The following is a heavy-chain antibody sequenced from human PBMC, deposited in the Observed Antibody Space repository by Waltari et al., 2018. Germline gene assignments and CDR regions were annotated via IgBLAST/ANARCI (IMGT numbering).Heavy chain of an antibody. J-gene: IGHJ2*01. Sequence: QVQLVESGGGLVKPGGSLRLSCAASQFTFSDYYMSWICQAPGKGLEWLSHISSSGNTIYYAESVKGRFTISRDNAKNSLYLQMNSLRVQDTAVYHCARVTDWGWYFDLWGRGTLVTVSS. CDR1: QFTFSDYY. CDR3: ARVTDWGWYFDL. D-gene: IGHD7-27*01. V-gene: IGHV3-11*04. CDR2: ISSSGNTI.